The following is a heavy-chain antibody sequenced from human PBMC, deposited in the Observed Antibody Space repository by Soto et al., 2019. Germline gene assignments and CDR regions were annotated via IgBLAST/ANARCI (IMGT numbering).Heavy chain of an antibody. CDR3: ERDEIID. CDR1: RFIFRGTW. J-gene: IGHJ1*01. CDR2: INGDGSVT. Sequence: VGSLRRSCVSSRFIFRGTWMNWVRQAPGKGLLWVSRINGDGSVTQYADSVKGRFTISRDNAKNTLYLQMSSLRADDTAVYYCERDEIIDWGQGTLVNVSS. V-gene: IGHV3-74*03.